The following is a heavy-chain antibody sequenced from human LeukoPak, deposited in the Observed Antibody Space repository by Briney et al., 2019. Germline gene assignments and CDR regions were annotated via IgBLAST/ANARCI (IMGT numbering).Heavy chain of an antibody. CDR3: ARGSGYVYY. D-gene: IGHD5-12*01. Sequence: SETLSLTCTVSGGSISSSSYYWGWIRQPPGKGLEWIGSIYYSGNTNYHPSLKSRVTISLDTSKNQFSLKLSSVTAADTAVYYCARGSGYVYYWGQGTLVTVSS. J-gene: IGHJ4*02. CDR1: GGSISSSSYY. V-gene: IGHV4-39*07. CDR2: IYYSGNT.